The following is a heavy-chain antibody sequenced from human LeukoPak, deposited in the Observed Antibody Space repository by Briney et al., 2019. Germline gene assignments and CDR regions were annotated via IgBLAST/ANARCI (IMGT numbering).Heavy chain of an antibody. J-gene: IGHJ3*02. CDR1: GYTFTSYG. D-gene: IGHD6-19*01. Sequence: ASVTVSFKGSGYTFTSYGISWVRQAPGQGLEWMGWISTYKGNTNYSQKLQGRVTITTDTSTSTAYMELRSLRSDDTAVYYCARFGLGKHIEVAGIPFDIWGQGTMVTVSS. CDR3: ARFGLGKHIEVAGIPFDI. V-gene: IGHV1-18*01. CDR2: ISTYKGNT.